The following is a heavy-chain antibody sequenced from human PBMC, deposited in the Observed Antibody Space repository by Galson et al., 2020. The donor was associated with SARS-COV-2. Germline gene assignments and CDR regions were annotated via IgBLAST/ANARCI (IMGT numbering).Heavy chain of an antibody. V-gene: IGHV3-13*01. J-gene: IGHJ6*02. Sequence: GGSLRLSCEASGFTFSTNDMHWVRQITGKGLEWVSGVGTLIDTYFSDSVKGRFTISRENAKNSLYLQMDSLRAEDTGVYYCAKGDSAYEYNVMDVWGQGTTVTVSS. CDR2: VGTLIDT. CDR1: GFTFSTND. CDR3: AKGDSAYEYNVMDV. D-gene: IGHD2-21*01.